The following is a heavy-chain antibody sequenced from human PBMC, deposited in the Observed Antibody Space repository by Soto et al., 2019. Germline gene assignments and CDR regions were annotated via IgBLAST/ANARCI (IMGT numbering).Heavy chain of an antibody. J-gene: IGHJ4*02. V-gene: IGHV1-24*01. D-gene: IGHD6-19*01. CDR2: FDPEDGET. Sequence: GASVKVSCKVSGYTLTELSMHWVRQAPGKGLERMGGFDPEDGETIYAQKFQGRVTMTEDTSTDTAYMELSSLRSEDTAVYYCATVSSGWYYFDYWGQGTLVTVSS. CDR3: ATVSSGWYYFDY. CDR1: GYTLTELS.